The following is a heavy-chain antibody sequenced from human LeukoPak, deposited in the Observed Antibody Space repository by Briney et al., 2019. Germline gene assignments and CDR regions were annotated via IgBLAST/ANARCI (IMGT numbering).Heavy chain of an antibody. CDR2: ISPYNGNT. J-gene: IGHJ4*02. CDR1: GYTFPSYG. Sequence: GASVKVSCKASGYTFPSYGISWVRQAPGRGLEWMGWISPYNGNTNYAQKLQGRVTMTTDTSTSTAYMELRSLRSDDTAVYYCARVLAAALDYWGQGTLVTVSS. CDR3: ARVLAAALDY. D-gene: IGHD6-13*01. V-gene: IGHV1-18*01.